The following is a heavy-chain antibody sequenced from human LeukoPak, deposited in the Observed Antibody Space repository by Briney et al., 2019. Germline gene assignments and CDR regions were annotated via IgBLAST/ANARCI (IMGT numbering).Heavy chain of an antibody. CDR3: AKNYDFWSGPPLPDY. J-gene: IGHJ4*02. Sequence: GASLRLSCAASGFTFSSYAMSWVRQAPGKGLEWVSAISGSGGSTYYADSVKGRFTIPRDNSKNTLYLQMNSLRAEDTAVYYCAKNYDFWSGPPLPDYWGQGTLVTVSS. V-gene: IGHV3-23*01. CDR1: GFTFSSYA. D-gene: IGHD3-3*01. CDR2: ISGSGGST.